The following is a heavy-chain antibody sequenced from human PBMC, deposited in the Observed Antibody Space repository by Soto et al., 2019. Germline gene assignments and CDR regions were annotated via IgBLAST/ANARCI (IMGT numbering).Heavy chain of an antibody. CDR3: ARDLNGQAGGGE. J-gene: IGHJ4*02. CDR1: GYTFSNYG. D-gene: IGHD3-16*01. V-gene: IGHV1-18*01. Sequence: GASVKVSCKASGYTFSNYGIFWVRQAPGQGLEWMGWIYPYNGNTHYAQKLQGRVTLTTDTSTSTAYMDLRSLTSDDTAIYYGARDLNGQAGGGEWGQGTLVTVSS. CDR2: IYPYNGNT.